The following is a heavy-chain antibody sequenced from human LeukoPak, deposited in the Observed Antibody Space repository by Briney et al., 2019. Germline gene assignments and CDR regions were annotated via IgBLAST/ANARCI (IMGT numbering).Heavy chain of an antibody. Sequence: GGSLRLSCAALGFTVSRTYMRWVRQAPGKGLEWVSVIYEGGDIYYADSVRGRFAISRDNSKNTVYLQTNGLRGEDTAVYYCARDPSGTGTGFDIWGQGTMVTVSS. CDR1: GFTVSRTY. V-gene: IGHV3-66*01. CDR3: ARDPSGTGTGFDI. CDR2: IYEGGDI. J-gene: IGHJ3*02. D-gene: IGHD3/OR15-3a*01.